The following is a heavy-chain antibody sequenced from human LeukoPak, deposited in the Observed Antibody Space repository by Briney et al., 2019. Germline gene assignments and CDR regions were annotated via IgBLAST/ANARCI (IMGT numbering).Heavy chain of an antibody. J-gene: IGHJ5*02. CDR1: GYTFTSYG. Sequence: ASVKVSCKASGYTFTSYGISWVRQAPGQGLEWMGWINAGNGNTKYSQKFQGRVTITRDTSASTAYMELSSLRSEDTAVYYCARGASIAVAGYNWFDPWGQGTLVTVSS. D-gene: IGHD6-19*01. V-gene: IGHV1-3*01. CDR2: INAGNGNT. CDR3: ARGASIAVAGYNWFDP.